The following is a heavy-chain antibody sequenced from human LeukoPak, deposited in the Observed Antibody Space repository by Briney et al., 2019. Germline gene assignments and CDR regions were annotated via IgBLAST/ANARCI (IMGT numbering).Heavy chain of an antibody. CDR3: ARMAYDILTGYFQPNWFDP. D-gene: IGHD3-9*01. CDR1: GYTFTNYG. CDR2: ISGYNGNT. J-gene: IGHJ5*01. V-gene: IGHV1-18*01. Sequence: ASVDVSCKASGYTFTNYGISWVRQAPGQGLEWMGWISGYNGNTKTAQKFRGRVTMTTDTSTSTAYMELRSLRSDDTAVYYCARMAYDILTGYFQPNWFDPWGQGTLVTVSS.